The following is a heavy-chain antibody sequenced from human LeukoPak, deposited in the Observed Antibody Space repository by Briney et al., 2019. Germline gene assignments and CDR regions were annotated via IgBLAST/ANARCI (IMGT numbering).Heavy chain of an antibody. CDR1: GYTFTGDY. D-gene: IGHD5-12*01. V-gene: IGHV1-2*02. CDR3: ASLYSGYDFGWFDP. CDR2: INPNSGGT. Sequence: ASVKVSCKASGYTFTGDYMHWVRQAPGQGLEWMGWINPNSGGTNYAQKFQGRVTMTRDTSISTAYMELSRLRSDDTAVYYCASLYSGYDFGWFDPWGQGTLVTVSS. J-gene: IGHJ5*02.